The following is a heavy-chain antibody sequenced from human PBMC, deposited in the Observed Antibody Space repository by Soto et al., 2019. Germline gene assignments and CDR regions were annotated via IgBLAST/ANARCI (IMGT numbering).Heavy chain of an antibody. D-gene: IGHD2-2*02. Sequence: GGSLRLSCTASGFSFSNYWMSCVRQAAGKGLEWFSTISGSGGRTYYADSVKGRFTISRDNSKHTLFLQMNSLRADDTAMYYCARELDIVVVPSAISNWGQGTLVTVSS. CDR1: GFSFSNYW. J-gene: IGHJ4*02. V-gene: IGHV3-23*01. CDR3: ARELDIVVVPSAISN. CDR2: ISGSGGRT.